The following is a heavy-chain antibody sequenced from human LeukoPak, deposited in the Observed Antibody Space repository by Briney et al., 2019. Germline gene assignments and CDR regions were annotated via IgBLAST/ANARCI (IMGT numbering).Heavy chain of an antibody. Sequence: GGSLRLSCAASGFTFSSYAMSWVRQAPGKGLERVSAISGSGGSTYYADSVKGRFTISRDNSKNTLYLQMNSLRAEDTAVYYCAKDRMAATFAYWGQGTLATVSS. CDR1: GFTFSSYA. J-gene: IGHJ4*02. V-gene: IGHV3-23*01. CDR2: ISGSGGST. CDR3: AKDRMAATFAY. D-gene: IGHD2-15*01.